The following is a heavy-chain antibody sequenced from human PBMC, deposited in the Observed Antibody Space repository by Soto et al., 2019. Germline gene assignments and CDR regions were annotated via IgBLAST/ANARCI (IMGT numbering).Heavy chain of an antibody. D-gene: IGHD3-16*01. CDR2: IKQDGSEK. CDR3: ARSSDGGRYYYYYYGMDV. V-gene: IGHV3-7*01. Sequence: GGSLRLSCAASGFTFSSYWMSWVRQAPGKGLEWVANIKQDGSEKYYVDSVKGRFTISRDNAKNSLYLQMNSLRAEDTAVYYCARSSDGGRYYYYYYGMDVWGQGTTVTVSS. J-gene: IGHJ6*02. CDR1: GFTFSSYW.